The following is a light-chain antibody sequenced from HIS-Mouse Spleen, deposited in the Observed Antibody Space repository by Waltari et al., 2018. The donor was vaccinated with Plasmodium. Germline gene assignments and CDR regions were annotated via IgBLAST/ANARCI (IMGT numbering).Light chain of an antibody. CDR2: EDS. V-gene: IGLV3-10*01. CDR1: ALPKKY. J-gene: IGLJ3*02. Sequence: SYELTQPPSVSLSPGQTARITCSGDALPKKYAFWYKPKSGQAPVLVIYEDSKRPSGIPGRFSGSSSGTMATLTISGAQVEDEADYYCYSTDSSGNHRVFGGGTKLTVL. CDR3: YSTDSSGNHRV.